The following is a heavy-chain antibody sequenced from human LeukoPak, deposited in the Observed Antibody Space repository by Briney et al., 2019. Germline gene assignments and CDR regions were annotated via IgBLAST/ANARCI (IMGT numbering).Heavy chain of an antibody. V-gene: IGHV3-43D*03. Sequence: GGSLRLSCAASGFTFDDYAMHWVRQAPGKGLEWVSLISWDGGSTYYADSVKGRFTISRDNSKNSLYLQMNSLRAEDTALYYCAKDKSSGGYSGHLFDYWGQGTLVTVSS. D-gene: IGHD5-12*01. CDR2: ISWDGGST. CDR3: AKDKSSGGYSGHLFDY. CDR1: GFTFDDYA. J-gene: IGHJ4*02.